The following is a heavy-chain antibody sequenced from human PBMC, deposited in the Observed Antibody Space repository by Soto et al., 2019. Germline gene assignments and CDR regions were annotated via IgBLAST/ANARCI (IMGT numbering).Heavy chain of an antibody. CDR1: GGSISSYY. J-gene: IGHJ4*02. CDR3: ASGLLTVTSSSYFDY. CDR2: IYYSGST. Sequence: QVQLQESGPGLVKPSETLSLTCTVAGGSISSYYWSWIRQPPGKELEWIGYIYYSGSTNYNPSLKSRVTLSVDTSKKQFYLELSSVNAADTAVYYCASGLLTVTSSSYFDYWGQGTLVTVSS. V-gene: IGHV4-59*01. D-gene: IGHD4-17*01.